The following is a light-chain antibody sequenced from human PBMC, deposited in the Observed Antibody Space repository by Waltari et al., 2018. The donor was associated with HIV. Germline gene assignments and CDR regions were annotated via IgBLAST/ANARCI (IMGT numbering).Light chain of an antibody. CDR1: ALQKTY. CDR2: EDS. CDR3: YSTDNSGNHRGV. V-gene: IGLV3-10*01. J-gene: IGLJ2*01. Sequence: SYELTQPPSVSVSPGQTARITCSGYALQKTYAYWYPQKSGQAPVLVIDEDSKRPAGIPERFSGSSSGTMATWTISGAQVEDEADYYCYSTDNSGNHRGVFGGGTKLTVL.